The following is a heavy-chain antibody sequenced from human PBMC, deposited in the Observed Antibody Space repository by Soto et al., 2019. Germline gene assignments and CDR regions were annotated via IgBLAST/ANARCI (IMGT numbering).Heavy chain of an antibody. CDR1: GVPFSSYA. D-gene: IGHD6-19*01. J-gene: IGHJ4*01. V-gene: IGHV1-69*01. CDR3: ARGSHSPGIAVAGYYF. Sequence: QVQLGQSGAEVKKPGSSVKVSCKASGVPFSSYAINWVRQAPGQGLEWMGGIIPIFGTANYAQRFQGRVTITADEATSTAYMERSSLTSEDTAMYYCARGSHSPGIAVAGYYFWGQGTLVTVSS. CDR2: IIPIFGTA.